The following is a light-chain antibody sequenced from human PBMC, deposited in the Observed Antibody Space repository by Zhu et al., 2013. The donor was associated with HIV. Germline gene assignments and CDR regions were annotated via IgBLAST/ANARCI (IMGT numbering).Light chain of an antibody. V-gene: IGLV2-14*01. CDR3: SSYTSTSLLGVL. Sequence: QSALTQPASVSGSPGQSITISCTGTSSDIGGYDYVSWYIQHPGKAPKLIIYEVTNRPSGVSDRFSGSKSGNMASLTISGLQAEDEAEYFCSSYTSTSLLGVLFGGGTKLTVL. CDR2: EVT. CDR1: SSDIGGYDY. J-gene: IGLJ2*01.